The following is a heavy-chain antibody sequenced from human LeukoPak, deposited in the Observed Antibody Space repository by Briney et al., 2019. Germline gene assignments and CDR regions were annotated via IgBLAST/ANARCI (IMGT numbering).Heavy chain of an antibody. CDR1: GFTFSSYA. V-gene: IGHV3-30-3*01. CDR2: ISYDGSNK. D-gene: IGHD3-16*02. Sequence: TGGSLRLSCAASGFTFSSYAMPWVRQAPGKGLEWVAVISYDGSNKYYADSVKGRFTISRDNSKNTPYLQMNSLRAEDTAVYYCTKAIEDWGQGTLVTVSS. J-gene: IGHJ4*02. CDR3: TKAIED.